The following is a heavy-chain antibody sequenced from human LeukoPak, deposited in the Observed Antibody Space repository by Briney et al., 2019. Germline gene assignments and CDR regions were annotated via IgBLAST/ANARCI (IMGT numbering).Heavy chain of an antibody. CDR1: GYTFNSYG. Sequence: ASVKVSCKASGYTFNSYGISWVRQAPGQGLEWMGRISAYNGNTNYVQKLQGRVTMTADTSTSTAYMELRSLRFDDTAVYYCARGTSMFGYTYGFPFDDWGQGTQVTVSS. J-gene: IGHJ4*02. V-gene: IGHV1-18*01. D-gene: IGHD5-18*01. CDR2: ISAYNGNT. CDR3: ARGTSMFGYTYGFPFDD.